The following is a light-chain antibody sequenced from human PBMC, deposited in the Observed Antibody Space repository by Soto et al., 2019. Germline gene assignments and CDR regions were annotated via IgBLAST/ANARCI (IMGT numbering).Light chain of an antibody. V-gene: IGLV2-18*02. CDR2: EVS. CDR1: SSDVGSYNR. CDR3: NSYTGSSTYV. J-gene: IGLJ1*01. Sequence: ALTQPPSVSGSPGQSVAISCTGTSSDVGSYNRVSWYQQPPGAAPKLMIYEVSNRPSGVPDRFSGSKSGNTASLTISGLQAEDEADYYCNSYTGSSTYVFGTGTQLTVL.